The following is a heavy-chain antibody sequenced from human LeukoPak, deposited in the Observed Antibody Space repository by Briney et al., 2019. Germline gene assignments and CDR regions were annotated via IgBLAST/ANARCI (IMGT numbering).Heavy chain of an antibody. CDR3: ASAPKVTTPLEF. D-gene: IGHD4-17*01. CDR1: GYTFTGYY. CDR2: IHPNSGGT. V-gene: IGHV1-2*02. Sequence: ASVKVSCKAFGYTFTGYYIYWGRQAPGQGLEWMGWIHPNSGGTNSAQKFQGRVTMTRDTSISTAYMELSRLRSDDTAVYYCASAPKVTTPLEFWGEGTLVTVSS. J-gene: IGHJ4*02.